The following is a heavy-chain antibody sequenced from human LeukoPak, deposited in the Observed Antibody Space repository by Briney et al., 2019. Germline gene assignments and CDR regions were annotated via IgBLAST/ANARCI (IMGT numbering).Heavy chain of an antibody. Sequence: GGSLRLSCAASGFTFSSYGMHWVRQAPGKGLEWVAFIRYDGSNKYYADSVKGRFTISRDNSKNTLYLQMNSLRAEDTAVYYCAKEGYCSSTSCFYYYYYYMDVWGKGTTVTVSS. CDR1: GFTFSSYG. V-gene: IGHV3-30*02. D-gene: IGHD2-2*01. CDR2: IRYDGSNK. CDR3: AKEGYCSSTSCFYYYYYYMDV. J-gene: IGHJ6*03.